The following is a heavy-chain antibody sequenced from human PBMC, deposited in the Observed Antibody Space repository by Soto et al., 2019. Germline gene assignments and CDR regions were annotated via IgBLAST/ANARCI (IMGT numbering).Heavy chain of an antibody. Sequence: EVQLVESGGGLVQPGGSLRLSCAASGFTFSDHYMDWVRQAPGKGLEWVGRTGNKANGYTTEYAASVKGRFTISRDDSKSSLYLQMNSLKSEDTAVYHCAVDIVGTGSYWGQGTLVTVSS. D-gene: IGHD5-12*01. CDR3: AVDIVGTGSY. CDR2: TGNKANGYTT. V-gene: IGHV3-72*01. J-gene: IGHJ4*02. CDR1: GFTFSDHY.